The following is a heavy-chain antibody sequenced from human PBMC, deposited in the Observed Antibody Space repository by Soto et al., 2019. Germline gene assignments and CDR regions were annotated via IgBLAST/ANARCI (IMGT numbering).Heavy chain of an antibody. V-gene: IGHV1-69*13. J-gene: IGHJ4*02. D-gene: IGHD3-16*01. CDR1: GGTFSTFG. CDR2: IIPFFGTA. Sequence: ASVKVSCKASGGTFSTFGISWVRQAPGQGLEWMGGIIPFFGTANYAQKFQDRVTITADESTSTVYMDLRSLRSEDTTIYYCARTPPMDSGDKYYFDFWGQGALVTVSS. CDR3: ARTPPMDSGDKYYFDF.